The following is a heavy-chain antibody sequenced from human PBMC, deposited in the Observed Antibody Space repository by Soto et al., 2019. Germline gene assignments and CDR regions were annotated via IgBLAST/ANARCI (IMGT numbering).Heavy chain of an antibody. CDR1: GFSFSSNW. V-gene: IGHV3-7*01. CDR2: INQDGSEK. CDR3: FNVAFGY. Sequence: GESLRLSCTASGFSFSSNWMSWVRQAPGKGPEWVANINQDGSEKYCADSVKGRFTISRDNAKNSLYLQMDSLRVEDTALYYCFNVAFGYWGRGTLVTVSS. J-gene: IGHJ4*02.